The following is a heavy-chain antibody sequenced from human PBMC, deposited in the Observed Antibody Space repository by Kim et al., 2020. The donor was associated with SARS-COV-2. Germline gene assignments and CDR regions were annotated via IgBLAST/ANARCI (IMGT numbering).Heavy chain of an antibody. CDR3: AKDLGTGDSPPFDY. J-gene: IGHJ4*02. D-gene: IGHD7-27*01. Sequence: HSVKGRFTISRDNSKNTLYLQMNSLRAEDTAVYYCAKDLGTGDSPPFDYWGQGTLVTVSS. V-gene: IGHV3-23*01.